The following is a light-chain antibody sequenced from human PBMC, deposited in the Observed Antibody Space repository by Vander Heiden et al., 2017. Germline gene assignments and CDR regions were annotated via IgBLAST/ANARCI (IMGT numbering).Light chain of an antibody. CDR1: QSVSSSY. J-gene: IGKJ1*01. Sequence: EIVLTQSPGTLSLSPGERATLSCRASQSVSSSYLAWYQQKPGQALRLPIYGASSRATGIPDRFTGSGSGTDFTLTISRLEPEDFAVYYCQQYGSSPLTFGQGTKVEIK. V-gene: IGKV3-20*01. CDR3: QQYGSSPLT. CDR2: GAS.